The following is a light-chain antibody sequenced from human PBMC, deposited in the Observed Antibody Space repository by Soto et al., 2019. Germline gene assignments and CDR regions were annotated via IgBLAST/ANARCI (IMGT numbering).Light chain of an antibody. V-gene: IGKV1-5*01. J-gene: IGKJ2*01. CDR1: QSISNW. CDR2: DAS. CDR3: QQNNYY. Sequence: DIHMTQSPSTLSASVGDRVTITCRASQSISNWLAWNQQKPGKAPTLLISDASSLESGVPSRFSGSGSGTEFTLTISSLQPDDSATYSCQQNNYYFGQGTKLEIK.